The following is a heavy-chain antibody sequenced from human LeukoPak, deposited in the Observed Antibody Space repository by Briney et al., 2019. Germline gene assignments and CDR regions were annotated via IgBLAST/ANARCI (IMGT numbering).Heavy chain of an antibody. CDR2: INAGNGST. Sequence: ASVKVSCKASGYTFTSYAMHWVRQAPGQRLEWMGWINAGNGSTKYSQKFQGRVTITRDTSASTAYMELSSLRSEDTAVYYCARNRARPLSRPPEGWFDPWGQGTLVTVSS. V-gene: IGHV1-3*01. CDR1: GYTFTSYA. CDR3: ARNRARPLSRPPEGWFDP. D-gene: IGHD1-14*01. J-gene: IGHJ5*02.